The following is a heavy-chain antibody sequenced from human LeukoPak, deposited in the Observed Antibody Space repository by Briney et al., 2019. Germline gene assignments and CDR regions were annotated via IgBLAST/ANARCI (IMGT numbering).Heavy chain of an antibody. V-gene: IGHV3-23*01. CDR2: ISGSGGST. CDR3: AKDPLKAPPPSLADY. CDR1: GFTFSSYA. J-gene: IGHJ4*02. Sequence: PGRSLRLSCAASGFTFSSYAMSWVRQAPGKGLEWVSAISGSGGSTYYADSVKGRFTISRDNSKNTLYLQMNILRAEDTAVYYCAKDPLKAPPPSLADYWGQGTLVTVSS.